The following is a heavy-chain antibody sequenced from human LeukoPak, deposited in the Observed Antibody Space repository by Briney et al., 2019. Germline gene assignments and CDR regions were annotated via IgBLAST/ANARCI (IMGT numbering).Heavy chain of an antibody. D-gene: IGHD2-15*01. V-gene: IGHV3-30*02. CDR1: GFTFSSYG. Sequence: GGSLRLSCAASGFTFSSYGMHWVRQAPGKGLEWVAVIWYDGSNKYYADSVKGRFTISRDNSKNALYLQMNSLRAEDTAVYYCAKGWYGGKGHCSGGSCYILFDYWGQGTLVTVSS. CDR3: AKGWYGGKGHCSGGSCYILFDY. J-gene: IGHJ4*02. CDR2: IWYDGSNK.